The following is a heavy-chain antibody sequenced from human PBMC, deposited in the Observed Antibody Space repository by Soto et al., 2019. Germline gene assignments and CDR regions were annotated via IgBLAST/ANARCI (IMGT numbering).Heavy chain of an antibody. CDR1: GYTFTSYY. V-gene: IGHV1-46*03. Sequence: ASVKVSCKASGYTFTSYYMHWVRQAPGQGLEWMGIINPSGGSTSYAQEFQGRVTMTRDTSTSTVYMELSSLRSEDTAVYYCARVGMYRYCSGGSCTPDYWGQGTLVTVSS. CDR3: ARVGMYRYCSGGSCTPDY. J-gene: IGHJ4*02. D-gene: IGHD2-15*01. CDR2: INPSGGST.